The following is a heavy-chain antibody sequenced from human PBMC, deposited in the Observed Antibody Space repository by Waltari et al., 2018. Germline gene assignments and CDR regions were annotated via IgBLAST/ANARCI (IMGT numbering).Heavy chain of an antibody. D-gene: IGHD4-17*01. CDR1: GDSFSNTFYY. Sequence: QLQESGPGLVKPSETLSLTCTVSGDSFSNTFYYWGGIRQPPGTGLAWIGSLYYSGLAYHNPSLKTRVTVSLDTSKNHFSLKLDSVTAADTAVYYCTRHRRSHLLQPLDFWGQGTLVTVSS. J-gene: IGHJ4*02. CDR3: TRHRRSHLLQPLDF. CDR2: LYYSGLA. V-gene: IGHV4-39*01.